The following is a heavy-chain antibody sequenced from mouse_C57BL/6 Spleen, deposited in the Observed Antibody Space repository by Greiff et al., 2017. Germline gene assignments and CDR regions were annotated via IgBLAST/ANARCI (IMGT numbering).Heavy chain of an antibody. CDR1: GYAFSSYW. V-gene: IGHV1-80*01. D-gene: IGHD2-12*01. Sequence: QVQLQQSGAELVKPGASVKISCKASGYAFSSYWMNWVKQRPGKGLEWIGQIYPGDGDTNYNGKFKGKATLTADKSSSTAYMQLSSLTSEDSAVYFCARDLYYNYSVPDYNAMDYWGQGTSVTVSS. J-gene: IGHJ4*01. CDR3: ARDLYYNYSVPDYNAMDY. CDR2: IYPGDGDT.